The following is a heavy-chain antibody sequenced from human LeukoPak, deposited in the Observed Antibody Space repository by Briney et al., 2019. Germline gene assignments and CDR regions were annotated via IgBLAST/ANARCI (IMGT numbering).Heavy chain of an antibody. CDR1: GGSISSGGYS. J-gene: IGHJ1*01. Sequence: SETLSLTCAVSGGSISSGGYSWSWLRQPPGKGLEWIGYIYHSGSTYYNPSLKSRVTISVDRSKNQFSLKLSSVTAADTAVYYCASATARRKYFQHWGQGTLVTVSS. CDR3: ASATARRKYFQH. CDR2: IYHSGST. V-gene: IGHV4-30-2*01.